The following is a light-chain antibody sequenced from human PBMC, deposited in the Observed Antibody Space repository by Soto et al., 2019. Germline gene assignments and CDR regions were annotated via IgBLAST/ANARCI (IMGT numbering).Light chain of an antibody. CDR3: QQSYSTLRGT. Sequence: DIQMTPSPSSLSASVGDRVTITCRASQSISSYLNWYQQKPGKAPKLLIYAASSLQSGVPSRFSGSGSGTDFTLTISSLQPEDFATYYCQQSYSTLRGTFGQGTKVDIK. J-gene: IGKJ1*01. CDR1: QSISSY. CDR2: AAS. V-gene: IGKV1-39*01.